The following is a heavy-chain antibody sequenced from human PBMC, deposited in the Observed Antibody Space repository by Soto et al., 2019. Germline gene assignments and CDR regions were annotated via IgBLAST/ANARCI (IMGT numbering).Heavy chain of an antibody. CDR3: AKDREGSWYLFDY. D-gene: IGHD2-15*01. CDR2: ISGSGGST. V-gene: IGHV3-23*01. Sequence: EVQLLESGGGLVQPGGSLRLSCAASGFTFSSYAMSWVGRAPGRGLEGASAISGSGGSTYYADSVKGRFTISRDNSKNTLYLQMNSLRAEDTAVYYCAKDREGSWYLFDYWGQGTLVTVSS. J-gene: IGHJ4*02. CDR1: GFTFSSYA.